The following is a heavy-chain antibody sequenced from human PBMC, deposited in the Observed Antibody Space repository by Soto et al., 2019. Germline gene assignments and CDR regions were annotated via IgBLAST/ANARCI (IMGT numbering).Heavy chain of an antibody. CDR1: GHTFTSYD. D-gene: IGHD3-3*01. J-gene: IGHJ5*01. Sequence: QVQLVQSGAEVKKPGASVTVSCKASGHTFTSYDIHWVRQATGQGLEWMGWMNPNNGNTGYAQKFQGRVTMTRDTSRSTAYMEVRGLRYEDTAVYYCARVEGRSLDRDSCGQGTLVIVSS. V-gene: IGHV1-8*01. CDR2: MNPNNGNT. CDR3: ARVEGRSLDRDS.